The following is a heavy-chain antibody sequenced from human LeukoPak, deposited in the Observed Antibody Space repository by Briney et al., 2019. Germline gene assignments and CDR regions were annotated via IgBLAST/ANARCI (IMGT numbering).Heavy chain of an antibody. V-gene: IGHV5-51*01. CDR3: ARRSGDYGDSNLDY. Sequence: GESLKISCKGSGSSFTSHWIGWVRQMPGKGLEWMGIIYPADSDTRYSPSFQGQVTISADKSISTAYLQWSSLQASDTAMYYFARRSGDYGDSNLDYWGQGTLVTVSS. CDR2: IYPADSDT. D-gene: IGHD4-17*01. J-gene: IGHJ4*02. CDR1: GSSFTSHW.